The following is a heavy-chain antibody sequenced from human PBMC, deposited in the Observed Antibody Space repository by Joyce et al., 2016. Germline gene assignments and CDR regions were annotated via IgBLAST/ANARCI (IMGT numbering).Heavy chain of an antibody. V-gene: IGHV2-5*02. CDR3: AHGPGAFYFDY. CDR1: GFSLSTSGVS. CDR2: IYWDDDK. Sequence: QITLKESGPTLVKPTQTLTLTCTFSGFSLSTSGVSVGWIRPPPGKALEWLALIYWDDDKRYSPSLKNRITITKDTSKNQVALTMTNMDPADTATYYCAHGPGAFYFDYWGQGTLVTVSS. J-gene: IGHJ4*02. D-gene: IGHD4/OR15-4a*01.